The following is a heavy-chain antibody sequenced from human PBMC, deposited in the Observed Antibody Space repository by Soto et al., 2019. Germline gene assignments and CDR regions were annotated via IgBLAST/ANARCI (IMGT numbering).Heavy chain of an antibody. V-gene: IGHV1-58*02. D-gene: IGHD2-15*01. Sequence: ASVKVSCKASGFTFTSSAMQWVRQARGQRLEWIGWIVVGSGSTNYAQKFQERVTITRDMSTSTAYMELSSLRSEDTAVYYCAADRGYCSGGSCYYYYYMDVWGKGTTVTVSS. CDR1: GFTFTSSA. CDR2: IVVGSGST. J-gene: IGHJ6*03. CDR3: AADRGYCSGGSCYYYYYMDV.